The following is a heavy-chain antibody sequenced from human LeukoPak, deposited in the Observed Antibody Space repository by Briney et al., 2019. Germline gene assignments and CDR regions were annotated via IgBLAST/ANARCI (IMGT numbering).Heavy chain of an antibody. Sequence: GGSLRLSCAASGFTFNSYAMSWVRQAPGKGLKWVSAITNNGDSTYYADSVKGRFTISRDNSKNTLYLQMNSLRAEDTAVYYCNQNGGDGAFDIWGQGTMVTVSS. CDR2: ITNNGDST. V-gene: IGHV3-23*01. D-gene: IGHD3-16*01. CDR3: NQNGGDGAFDI. CDR1: GFTFNSYA. J-gene: IGHJ3*02.